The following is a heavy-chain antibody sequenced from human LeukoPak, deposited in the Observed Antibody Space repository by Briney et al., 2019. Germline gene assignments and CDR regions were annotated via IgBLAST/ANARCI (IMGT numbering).Heavy chain of an antibody. J-gene: IGHJ4*02. Sequence: SGTLSLTCAVSGGSINSNNWWSWVRQPPGKGLEWIGEIYHSGSTNYNPSLKSRVTISVDKSKKQFSLKLSSVTAADTAVYYCARNPGSDYPDWWGQGTLVTVSS. CDR2: IYHSGST. CDR1: GGSINSNNW. D-gene: IGHD4-17*01. CDR3: ARNPGSDYPDW. V-gene: IGHV4-4*02.